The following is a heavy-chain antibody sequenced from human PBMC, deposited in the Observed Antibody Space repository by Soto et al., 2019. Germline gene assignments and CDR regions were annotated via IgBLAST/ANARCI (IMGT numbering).Heavy chain of an antibody. CDR2: IYYSGTT. CDR3: ARSQRGRTAFTFDY. Sequence: TSETLSLTCAFSGDSVSNDNYYWSWIRQPPGKGLEWIGYIYYSGTTNYNSYLKSRLSLSVDMSKNQFSLKLASVTAADTAVYFCARSQRGRTAFTFDYWGQGALVTVSS. CDR1: GDSVSNDNYY. J-gene: IGHJ4*02. D-gene: IGHD3-16*01. V-gene: IGHV4-61*01.